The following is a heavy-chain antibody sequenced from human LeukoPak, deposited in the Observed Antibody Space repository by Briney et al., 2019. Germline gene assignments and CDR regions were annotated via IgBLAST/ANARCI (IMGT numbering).Heavy chain of an antibody. CDR1: GGSFSGYY. CDR3: ARGLGVRGTTDLARFDP. V-gene: IGHV4-34*01. J-gene: IGHJ5*02. CDR2: INHSGST. Sequence: SETLSLTCAVYGGSFSGYYWSWIRQPPGKGLEWIGEINHSGSTNYNPSLKSRVTISVDTSKNQFSLKLSSVTAADTAAYYCARGLGVRGTTDLARFDPWGQGTLVTVST. D-gene: IGHD3-10*01.